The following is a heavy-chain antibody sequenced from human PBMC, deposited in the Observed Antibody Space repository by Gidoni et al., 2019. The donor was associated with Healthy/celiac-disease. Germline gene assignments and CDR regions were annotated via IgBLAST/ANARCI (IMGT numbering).Heavy chain of an antibody. Sequence: QVQLQESGPGLVKPSQTLSLTCTVSGGSIRSGDYYWSWIRQPPGKGLEWIGYIYYSGSTYYNPSLKSRVTISVETSKNQFSLKLSSVTAADTAVYYCARGYCSGGSCYSWEEQYNWFDPWGQGTLVTVSS. CDR3: ARGYCSGGSCYSWEEQYNWFDP. CDR1: GGSIRSGDYY. V-gene: IGHV4-30-4*01. CDR2: IYYSGST. D-gene: IGHD2-15*01. J-gene: IGHJ5*02.